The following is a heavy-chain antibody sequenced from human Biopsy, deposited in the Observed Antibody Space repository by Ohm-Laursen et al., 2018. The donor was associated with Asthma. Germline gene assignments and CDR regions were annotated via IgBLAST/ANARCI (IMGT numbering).Heavy chain of an antibody. D-gene: IGHD1-26*01. CDR2: ISFDGTNR. Sequence: SLRLFCSASGFSFSNYGMHWVRQAPGKGLDWVAVISFDGTNRNYTDSVKGRFTISRDNSRNTLHLEMNSLRAKDTAVYFCAKEVFPGWELRRGPDSWGQGTLVTVSS. CDR1: GFSFSNYG. CDR3: AKEVFPGWELRRGPDS. V-gene: IGHV3-30*18. J-gene: IGHJ4*02.